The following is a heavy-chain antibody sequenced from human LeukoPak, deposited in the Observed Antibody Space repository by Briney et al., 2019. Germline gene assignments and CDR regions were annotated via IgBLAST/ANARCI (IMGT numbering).Heavy chain of an antibody. J-gene: IGHJ6*04. D-gene: IGHD3-10*01. CDR1: GGTFSSYA. Sequence: ASVKVSCKASGGTFSSYAISWVRQAPGQGLEWMGGIIPIFGTANYAQKFQGRVTITADKSTSTAYMELSSLRSEDTAVYCCARGLWFGELLGPYYYYYGMDVWGKGTTVTVSS. CDR2: IIPIFGTA. V-gene: IGHV1-69*06. CDR3: ARGLWFGELLGPYYYYYGMDV.